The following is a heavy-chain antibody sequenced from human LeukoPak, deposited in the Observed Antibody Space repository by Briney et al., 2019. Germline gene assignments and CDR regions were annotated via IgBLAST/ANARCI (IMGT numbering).Heavy chain of an antibody. D-gene: IGHD3/OR15-3a*01. CDR3: VRWTPYFDY. V-gene: IGHV3-74*01. J-gene: IGHJ4*02. CDR1: GFTFSSYW. CDR2: INSDGSGT. Sequence: GGSLRLSCAASGFTFSSYWMHWVRQAPGKGLVWVSRINSDGSGTTYADSVKGRFTISRDNAKNTLYLQMNSLRVEDTAVYYCVRWTPYFDYWGQGTLVTVSS.